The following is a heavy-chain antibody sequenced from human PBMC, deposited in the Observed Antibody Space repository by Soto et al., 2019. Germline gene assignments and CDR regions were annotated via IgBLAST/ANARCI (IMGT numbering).Heavy chain of an antibody. CDR1: RFTFSDHS. Sequence: PEGSRRLPWARSRFTFSDHSMDLGPQAPEKRLEWVGRPRNKANSYTTEYAASVKGRFTISRDDSKNSLYLQMNSLKTDDTAVYYCIKAGACGAGACSSDYFHCWGRGTLVTVCS. CDR3: IKAGACGAGACSSDYFHC. D-gene: IGHD2-15*01. J-gene: IGHJ4*02. CDR2: PRNKANSYTT. V-gene: IGHV3-72*01.